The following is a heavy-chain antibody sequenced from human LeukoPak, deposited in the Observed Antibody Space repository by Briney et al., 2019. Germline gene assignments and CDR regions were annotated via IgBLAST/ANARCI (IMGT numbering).Heavy chain of an antibody. Sequence: GGSLRLSCAASGFTFSSHSMNWVRQAPGKGLEWVSSISSSSSYIYYADSVKGRFTISRDNAKNSLYLQMNSLRAEDTAVYYCARGGAPHRGLKYHPFDYWGQGTLVTVSS. J-gene: IGHJ4*02. CDR3: ARGGAPHRGLKYHPFDY. CDR1: GFTFSSHS. CDR2: ISSSSSYI. V-gene: IGHV3-21*01. D-gene: IGHD2-2*01.